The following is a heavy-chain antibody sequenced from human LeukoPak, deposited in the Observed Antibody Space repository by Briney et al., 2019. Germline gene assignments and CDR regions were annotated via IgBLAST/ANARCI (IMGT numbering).Heavy chain of an antibody. CDR1: GGSISGYY. Sequence: PSETLSLTCTVSGGSISGYYWNWIRQPPGEGLGWIGRIFDTGSTDYNPSLKSRVTISVDTSKNQFSMKLTSVTAADTAVYYCARGGTATYYNGDVWGQGTTVTVSS. J-gene: IGHJ6*02. D-gene: IGHD2-15*01. CDR2: IFDTGST. V-gene: IGHV4-59*01. CDR3: ARGGTATYYNGDV.